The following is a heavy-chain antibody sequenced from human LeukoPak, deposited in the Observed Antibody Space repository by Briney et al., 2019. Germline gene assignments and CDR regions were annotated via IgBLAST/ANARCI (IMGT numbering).Heavy chain of an antibody. CDR2: IKQDGSEK. J-gene: IGHJ6*03. Sequence: PGGSLRLSCAASGFTFSSYWMSWVRQAPGKGLEWVANIKQDGSEKYYVDSVKGRFTISRDNAKNSLYLQMNSLRAEDTAVYYCASCSGRGMDYYYYMDVWGKGTTVTVSS. V-gene: IGHV3-7*01. CDR1: GFTFSSYW. D-gene: IGHD6-19*01. CDR3: ASCSGRGMDYYYYMDV.